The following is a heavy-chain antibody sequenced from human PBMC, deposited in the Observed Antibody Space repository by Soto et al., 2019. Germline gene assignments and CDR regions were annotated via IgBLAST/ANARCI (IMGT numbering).Heavy chain of an antibody. V-gene: IGHV3-33*05. J-gene: IGHJ4*02. D-gene: IGHD3-16*01. CDR1: GFTFRSYV. CDR2: TSYDGSNN. Sequence: QVQLVESGGGVVQPGTSLRLSCVGSGFTFRSYVIHWVRQAPGKGLEWVALTSYDGSNNFYGDSVKGRFTISRHNSRNTVELQMDSLRFEDTALYSCARWGTTGALDVWGQGPLVSVSS. CDR3: ARWGTTGALDV.